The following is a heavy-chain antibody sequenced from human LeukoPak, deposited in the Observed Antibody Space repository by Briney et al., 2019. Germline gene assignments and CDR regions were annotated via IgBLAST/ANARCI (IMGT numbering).Heavy chain of an antibody. D-gene: IGHD4-23*01. J-gene: IGHJ5*02. CDR2: INPYSGGT. CDR1: GYTFTVYC. CDR3: ARDRRWLTAWFDP. V-gene: IGHV1-2*02. Sequence: ASVKVSCKASGYTFTVYCIHWVRQAPGQGLEWMGWINPYSGGTNYAQKFQGRVTMTSDTSISTAYMELSRLISDDTAVYYCARDRRWLTAWFDPWGQGTLVTVSS.